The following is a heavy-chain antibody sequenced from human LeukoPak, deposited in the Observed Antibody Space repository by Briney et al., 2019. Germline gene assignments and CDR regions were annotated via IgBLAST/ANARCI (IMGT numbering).Heavy chain of an antibody. CDR1: GGSFSGYY. Sequence: SETLSLTCAVSGGSFSGYYWSWIRQPPGKGLEWIGEINHSGSTNYNPSLKSRVTISVDTSKNQFSLKLSSVTAADTAVYYCAREATIAAAGTHYYYYMDVWGKGTTVTVSS. CDR2: INHSGST. J-gene: IGHJ6*03. V-gene: IGHV4-34*01. D-gene: IGHD6-13*01. CDR3: AREATIAAAGTHYYYYMDV.